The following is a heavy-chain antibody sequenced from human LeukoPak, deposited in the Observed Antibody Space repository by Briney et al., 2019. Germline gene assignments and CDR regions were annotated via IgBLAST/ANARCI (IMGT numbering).Heavy chain of an antibody. Sequence: ASVKVSCKASGYTFTSYYMHWVRQAPGQGLEWMGIINPSGGSTSYAQKFQGRVTMTRDTSTSTVYMELSSLRSEDTAVYYCATDGSSSWSPEYFQHWGQGTLVTVSS. J-gene: IGHJ1*01. D-gene: IGHD6-13*01. CDR1: GYTFTSYY. V-gene: IGHV1-46*01. CDR2: INPSGGST. CDR3: ATDGSSSWSPEYFQH.